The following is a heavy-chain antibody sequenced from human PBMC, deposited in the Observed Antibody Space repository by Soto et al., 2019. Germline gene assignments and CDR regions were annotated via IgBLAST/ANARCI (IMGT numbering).Heavy chain of an antibody. CDR3: ARVRKCDSSGYYLSPLDY. CDR2: ISAYNGNT. J-gene: IGHJ4*02. V-gene: IGHV1-18*04. Sequence: ASVKVSCKASGYTFTSYGIGWVRQAPGQGLEWMGWISAYNGNTNYAQKLQGRVTMTTDTSTSTAYMELRSLRSDDTAVYYCARVRKCDSSGYYLSPLDYWGQGTLVTVSS. D-gene: IGHD3-22*01. CDR1: GYTFTSYG.